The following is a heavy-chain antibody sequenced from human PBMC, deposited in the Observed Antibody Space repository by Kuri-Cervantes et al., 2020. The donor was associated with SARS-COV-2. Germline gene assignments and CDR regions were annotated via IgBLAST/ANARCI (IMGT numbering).Heavy chain of an antibody. J-gene: IGHJ4*02. Sequence: SETLSLTCTVSGGSTSSQSYYWGWIRQPPGKGLEWIGSVYYSGTTYYNPSLKSRVTISLDTSKNQLSLNLNSVTAADTAVYYCARHVVYVRHFDYWGQGTLVTVSS. V-gene: IGHV4-39*01. CDR2: VYYSGTT. D-gene: IGHD3-10*02. CDR3: ARHVVYVRHFDY. CDR1: GGSTSSQSYY.